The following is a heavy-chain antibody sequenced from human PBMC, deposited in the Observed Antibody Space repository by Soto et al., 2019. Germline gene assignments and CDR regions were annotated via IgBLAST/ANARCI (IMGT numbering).Heavy chain of an antibody. CDR2: IYYSGST. CDR1: GGSISSYC. J-gene: IGHJ3*02. CDR3: ARLLQNYAFDI. D-gene: IGHD1-26*01. V-gene: IGHV4-59*01. Sequence: QVQLQESGPGLVKPSETLSLTCTVSGGSISSYCWSWIRQPPGKGLEWIGYIYYSGSTNYNPSLKSRVTISVDTSKNQFSLKLSSVTAADTAVYYCARLLQNYAFDIWGQGTMVTVSS.